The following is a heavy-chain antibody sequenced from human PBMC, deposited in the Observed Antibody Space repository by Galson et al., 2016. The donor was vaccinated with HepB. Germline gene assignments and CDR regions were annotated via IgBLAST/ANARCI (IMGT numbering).Heavy chain of an antibody. CDR2: IGGSGGGT. V-gene: IGHV3-23*01. CDR3: AKMPDAVVEPATFDY. D-gene: IGHD2-2*01. Sequence: SLRLSCAASGFTVSGNSMNWVRQAPGKGPEWVSSIGGSGGGTYYADSVKGRFTISRDNFRDTLYLHMNSLRAEDTAVYYCAKMPDAVVEPATFDYWGQGTLVTVSS. J-gene: IGHJ4*02. CDR1: GFTVSGNS.